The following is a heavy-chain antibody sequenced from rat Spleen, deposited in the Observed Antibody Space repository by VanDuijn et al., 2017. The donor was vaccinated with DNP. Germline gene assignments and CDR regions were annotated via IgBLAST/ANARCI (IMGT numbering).Heavy chain of an antibody. Sequence: EVQLVESGGGLVQPGRSLKLSCAASGFTFSDHHMAWVRQAPKKGLEWLATISCDGSNTYYRDSVKGRFTISRDNAKSTLYLQMDGLRSEDTATYYCTRSDSYGFPYWGQGTLVTVSS. D-gene: IGHD1-2*01. CDR3: TRSDSYGFPY. CDR1: GFTFSDHH. V-gene: IGHV5-7*01. CDR2: ISCDGSNT. J-gene: IGHJ3*01.